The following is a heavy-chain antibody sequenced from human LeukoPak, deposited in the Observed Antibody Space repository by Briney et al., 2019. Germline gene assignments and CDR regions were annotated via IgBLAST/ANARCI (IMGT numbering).Heavy chain of an antibody. V-gene: IGHV3-30*02. CDR1: GFTFSNYG. CDR3: AKAIGGATAGSLP. J-gene: IGHJ5*02. Sequence: GGSLRLSCAAPGFTFSNYGMHWVRQAPDKGLEWVAFLQKDGSDIHYADSVEGRFTISRDNSKNTLYLQMNSLRAEDTAVYYCAKAIGGATAGSLPWGQGTLVTVSS. CDR2: LQKDGSDI. D-gene: IGHD1-26*01.